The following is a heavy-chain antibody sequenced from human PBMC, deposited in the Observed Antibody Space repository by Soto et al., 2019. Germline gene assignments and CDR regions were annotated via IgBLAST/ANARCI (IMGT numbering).Heavy chain of an antibody. J-gene: IGHJ5*02. CDR1: GYSFTSYW. CDR2: IYPGDSDT. Sequence: SGESLKISCKGSGYSFTSYWIGWVRQMPGKGLEWMGIIYPGDSDTRYSPSFQGQVTISADKSISTAYLQWSSLKASDTAMYYCARLGIAAAGKGDWFDPWGQGTLVTVSS. V-gene: IGHV5-51*01. CDR3: ARLGIAAAGKGDWFDP. D-gene: IGHD6-13*01.